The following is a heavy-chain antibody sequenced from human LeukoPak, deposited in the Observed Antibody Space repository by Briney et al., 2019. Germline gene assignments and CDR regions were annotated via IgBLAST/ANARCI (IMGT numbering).Heavy chain of an antibody. CDR2: ISGSGGST. Sequence: GGSLRLSCAASGFTFSSYAMSWVRQAPGKGLEWGSAISGSGGSTYYADSVKGRFTISRDNSKNTLYLQMNSLRAEDTAVYYCAKDLVAGTGGGWFDPWGQGTLVTVSS. D-gene: IGHD6-19*01. J-gene: IGHJ5*02. CDR1: GFTFSSYA. CDR3: AKDLVAGTGGGWFDP. V-gene: IGHV3-23*01.